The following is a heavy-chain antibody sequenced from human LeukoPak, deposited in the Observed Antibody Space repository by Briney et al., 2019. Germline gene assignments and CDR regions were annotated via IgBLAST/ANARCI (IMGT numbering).Heavy chain of an antibody. J-gene: IGHJ4*02. CDR2: ISSSSSTI. CDR3: AIWSSSWYSPYYFDY. CDR1: GFTFSSYS. D-gene: IGHD6-13*01. V-gene: IGHV3-48*01. Sequence: GGSLRLSCAASGFTFSSYSMNWVRQAPGKGLEWVSYISSSSSTIYYADSVKGRFTISRDNAKNSLYLQMNSLRAEDTAVYYCAIWSSSWYSPYYFDYWGQGTLVTVSS.